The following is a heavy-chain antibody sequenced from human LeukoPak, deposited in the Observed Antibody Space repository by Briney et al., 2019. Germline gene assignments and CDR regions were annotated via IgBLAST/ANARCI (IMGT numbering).Heavy chain of an antibody. CDR2: VHLDGST. V-gene: IGHV4-4*02. D-gene: IGHD3-3*01. Sequence: AETVSLTCGVSGGSVINTNWWTWVRQPPGKGLEWIGEVHLDGSTNYNPSLEGRLTMSVDVSENQVSLKLTSVTAADTAVYYCAREGGFYRPLDYSGQGTLVTVSS. J-gene: IGHJ4*02. CDR3: AREGGFYRPLDY. CDR1: GGSVINTNW.